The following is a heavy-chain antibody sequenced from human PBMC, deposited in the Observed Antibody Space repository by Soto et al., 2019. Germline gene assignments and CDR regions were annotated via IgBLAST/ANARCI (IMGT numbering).Heavy chain of an antibody. CDR2: IFYTGST. CDR1: GGSIHDYY. J-gene: IGHJ4*02. V-gene: IGHV4-59*01. Sequence: SETLSLTCTVSGGSIHDYYWVWIRQPPGKGLEWIGSIFYTGSTDYNPSLKSRVTLSLATSKNQFSLNLSSVTAADTAVYYCARVNRGAFDHWGQGALVTVSS. CDR3: ARVNRGAFDH.